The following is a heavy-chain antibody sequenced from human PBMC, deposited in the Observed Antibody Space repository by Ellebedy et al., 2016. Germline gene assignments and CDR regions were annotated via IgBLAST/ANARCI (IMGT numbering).Heavy chain of an antibody. CDR3: ARDQVEVGATIFRSAFDI. CDR2: IYYSGST. CDR1: GGSISSSSYY. V-gene: IGHV4-39*07. D-gene: IGHD1-26*01. J-gene: IGHJ3*02. Sequence: GSLRLSCTVSGGSISSSSYYWGWIRQPPGKGLEWIGSIYYSGSTYYNPSLKSRVTISVDTSKNQFSLKLGSVTAADTAVYYCARDQVEVGATIFRSAFDIWGQGTMVTVSS.